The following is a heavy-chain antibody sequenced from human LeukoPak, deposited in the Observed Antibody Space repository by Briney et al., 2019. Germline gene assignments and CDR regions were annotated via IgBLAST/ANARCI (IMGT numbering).Heavy chain of an antibody. CDR3: AKILERELQYYYYGMDV. Sequence: GGSLRLSCAASGFTFNSYAMIWVRQAPGKGLESISSISTTGDRTYYADSVKGRFAISRDNSKNTLYLQMNSLRAEDTAVYYCAKILERELQYYYYGMDVRGQGTSVTVSS. V-gene: IGHV3-23*01. CDR1: GFTFNSYA. CDR2: ISTTGDRT. J-gene: IGHJ6*02. D-gene: IGHD5-24*01.